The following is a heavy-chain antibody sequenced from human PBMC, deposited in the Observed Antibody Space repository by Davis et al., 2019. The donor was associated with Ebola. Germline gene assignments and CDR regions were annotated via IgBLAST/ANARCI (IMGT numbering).Heavy chain of an antibody. CDR3: TRRYYDNNGFSGDY. J-gene: IGHJ4*02. D-gene: IGHD3-22*01. V-gene: IGHV4-39*07. CDR2: INYSGKT. CDR1: GDSFNNTDYY. Sequence: SETLSLTCAVSGDSFNNTDYYWGWPRQPPGKGLEWIGSINYSGKTHYNPSLRSRVTISGDTSKNQFFLQLSSVTAADTAIYYCTRRYYDNNGFSGDYWGQGTLVTV.